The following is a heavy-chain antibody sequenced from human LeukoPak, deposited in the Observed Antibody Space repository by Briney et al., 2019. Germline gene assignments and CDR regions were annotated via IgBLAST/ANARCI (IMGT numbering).Heavy chain of an antibody. Sequence: PGGSLRLSCAASGFTFSSYAMSWVRQAPGKGLEWVSAMSGSAGSTYYADSVKGRFTISRDNSKNMLYLQMNSLRAEDTAVYYCGRAVDFWSGYPQPNWFDPWGQGTLVTVSS. CDR1: GFTFSSYA. D-gene: IGHD3-3*01. CDR2: MSGSAGST. J-gene: IGHJ5*02. V-gene: IGHV3-23*01. CDR3: GRAVDFWSGYPQPNWFDP.